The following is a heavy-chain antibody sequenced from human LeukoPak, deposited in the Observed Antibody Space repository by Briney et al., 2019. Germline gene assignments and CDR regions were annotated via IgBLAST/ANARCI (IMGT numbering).Heavy chain of an antibody. CDR1: GGSISSYY. CDR3: AREVGYGDYKDDAFDI. J-gene: IGHJ3*02. V-gene: IGHV4-59*01. D-gene: IGHD4-17*01. CDR2: IYYSGST. Sequence: SETLSLTCTVSGGSISSYYWSWIQQPPGKGLEWIGYIYYSGSTNYNPSLKSRVTISVDTSKNQFSLKLSSVTAADTAVYYCAREVGYGDYKDDAFDIWGQGTMVTVSS.